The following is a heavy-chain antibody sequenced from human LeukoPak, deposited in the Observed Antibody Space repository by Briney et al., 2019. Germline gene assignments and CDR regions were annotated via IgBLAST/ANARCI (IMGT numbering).Heavy chain of an antibody. CDR1: GGSFSGYY. V-gene: IGHV4-34*01. J-gene: IGHJ5*02. CDR3: ARPTYYDFWSGRGGWFDP. D-gene: IGHD3-3*01. CDR2: INHSGST. Sequence: PSETLSLTCAVYGGSFSGYYWSWIRQPPGKGLEWIGEINHSGSTNYNPSLKSRVTISVDTSKNQFSLKLSSMTAADTAVYYCARPTYYDFWSGRGGWFDPWGQGTLVTVSS.